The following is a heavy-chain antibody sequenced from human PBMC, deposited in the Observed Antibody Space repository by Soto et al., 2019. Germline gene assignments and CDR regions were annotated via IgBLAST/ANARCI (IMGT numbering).Heavy chain of an antibody. CDR2: IYYSGST. V-gene: IGHV4-39*07. J-gene: IGHJ4*02. D-gene: IGHD1-26*01. Sequence: SETLSLTCTVSGGSISSGSYYWGWIRQPPGKGLEWIGSIYYSGSTYYNPSLKSRVTISVDTSKNQFSLKLSSVTAAGTAVYYCARGGVGGDFFDYWAQRTLVTGSS. CDR1: GGSISSGSYY. CDR3: ARGGVGGDFFDY.